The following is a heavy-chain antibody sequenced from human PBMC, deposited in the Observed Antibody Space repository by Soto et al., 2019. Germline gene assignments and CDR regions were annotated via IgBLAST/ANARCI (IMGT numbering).Heavy chain of an antibody. D-gene: IGHD2-15*01. CDR2: IIPIFGTA. Sequence: QVQLVQSGAEVTTPGSSVKVSCKASGGTFSSYAISWVRQAPGPGLEWMGGIIPIFGTANYAQKFQGRVTITADESTSTAYMELSSLRSEDTAVYYCARPVVAATLYYYYYGMDVWGQGTTVTVSS. CDR1: GGTFSSYA. V-gene: IGHV1-69*01. J-gene: IGHJ6*02. CDR3: ARPVVAATLYYYYYGMDV.